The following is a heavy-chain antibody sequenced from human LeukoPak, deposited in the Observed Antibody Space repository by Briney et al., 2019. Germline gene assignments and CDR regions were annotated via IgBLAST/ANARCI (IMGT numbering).Heavy chain of an antibody. J-gene: IGHJ4*02. CDR2: VSGSGENT. V-gene: IGHV3-23*01. CDR1: GFTFSSYA. Sequence: PGGSLRLSCAASGFTFSSYAMGWVRQAPGKGLEWVSSVSGSGENTFYADSVKGRFTISRDNSKNALYLQMNSLRAEDTALYYCAQVTVGYSSGWYGAFGHWGQGTLVTVSS. CDR3: AQVTVGYSSGWYGAFGH. D-gene: IGHD6-19*01.